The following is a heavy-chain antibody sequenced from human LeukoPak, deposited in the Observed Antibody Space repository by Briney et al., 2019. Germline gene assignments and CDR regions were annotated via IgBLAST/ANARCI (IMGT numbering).Heavy chain of an antibody. CDR3: SAYCGGDCSPHY. J-gene: IGHJ4*02. V-gene: IGHV3-49*03. CDR2: VRSKAYGGTT. CDR1: GFTLGDYV. D-gene: IGHD2-21*02. Sequence: PGRSLRLSCTASGFTLGDYVMNWFRQAPGKGLEWVGVVRSKAYGGTTDYAASVKGRFTISRDDSRSIAYLQMSSLKTEDTAVYYCSAYCGGDCSPHYWGQGTLVTVSS.